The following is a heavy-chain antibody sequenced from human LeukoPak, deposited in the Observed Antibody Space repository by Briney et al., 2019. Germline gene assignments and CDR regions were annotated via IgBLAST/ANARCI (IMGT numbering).Heavy chain of an antibody. CDR1: GGSISSYY. V-gene: IGHV4-59*01. Sequence: SETLSLTCIVSGGSISSYYWSWIRQPPGKGLEWIGYFYHSGSTHYNPSPKSRVTISADTSKNQFSLRLSSVTAADTAVYYCARDITMVRGVGAFDIWGQGTMVTVSS. D-gene: IGHD3-10*01. CDR2: FYHSGST. CDR3: ARDITMVRGVGAFDI. J-gene: IGHJ3*02.